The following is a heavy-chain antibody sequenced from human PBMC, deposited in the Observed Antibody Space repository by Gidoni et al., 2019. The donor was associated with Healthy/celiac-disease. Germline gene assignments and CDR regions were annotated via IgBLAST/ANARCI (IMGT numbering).Heavy chain of an antibody. D-gene: IGHD3-10*01. CDR1: GFTVSSNY. CDR2: IYSGGST. V-gene: IGHV3-53*01. Sequence: EVQLVESGGGLIQPGGSLRLSCAASGFTVSSNYMIWVRQAPGKGLEWVSVIYSGGSTYYADSVKGRFTISRDNSKNTLYLQMNSLRAEDTAVYYCARDTPLYSSGYWGQGTLVTVSS. CDR3: ARDTPLYSSGY. J-gene: IGHJ4*02.